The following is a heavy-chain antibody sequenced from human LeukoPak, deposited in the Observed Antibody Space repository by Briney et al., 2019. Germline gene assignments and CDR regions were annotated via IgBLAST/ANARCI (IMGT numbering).Heavy chain of an antibody. Sequence: GGSLRLSCAASGFTVSSNYMSWVRQAPGKGVEWVSVIYSGGSTYYADSVKGRFTISRDNSKNTLYLQMNSLRAEDTAVYYCARLGQYYGSGSSYWGQGTLVTVSS. J-gene: IGHJ4*02. CDR3: ARLGQYYGSGSSY. CDR1: GFTVSSNY. CDR2: IYSGGST. D-gene: IGHD3-10*01. V-gene: IGHV3-66*01.